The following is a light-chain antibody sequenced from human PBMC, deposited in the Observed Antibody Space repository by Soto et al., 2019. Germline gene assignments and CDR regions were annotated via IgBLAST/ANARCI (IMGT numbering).Light chain of an antibody. CDR2: SSY. CDR3: AAWDDSLNALL. J-gene: IGLJ2*01. V-gene: IGLV1-44*01. CDR1: SSNIGSNA. Sequence: QSVLTQPPSASGTPGQRITLSCSGSSSNIGSNAVNWYQQLPGTAPKLLIYSSYQRPSGVPDRFSGSKSGTSASLAISGLQSEDEADYYCAAWDDSLNALLFGGGTKVTVL.